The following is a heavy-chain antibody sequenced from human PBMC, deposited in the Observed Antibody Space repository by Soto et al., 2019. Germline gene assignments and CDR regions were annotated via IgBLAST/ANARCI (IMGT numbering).Heavy chain of an antibody. Sequence: SVKVSCKASGYTFSSFTITWVRQAPGQGLEWMGRITPILGITDNAQRFQGRVTITADKSTSTAYMELSSLRSDDTAVYFCARGPRGSLDIWGQGTMVTVSS. J-gene: IGHJ3*02. D-gene: IGHD3-10*01. CDR3: ARGPRGSLDI. CDR1: GYTFSSFT. CDR2: ITPILGIT. V-gene: IGHV1-69*02.